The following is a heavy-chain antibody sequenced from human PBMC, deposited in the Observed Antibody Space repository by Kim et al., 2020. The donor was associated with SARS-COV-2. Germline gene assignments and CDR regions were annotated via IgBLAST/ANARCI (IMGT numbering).Heavy chain of an antibody. J-gene: IGHJ4*02. CDR3: ARDRGYCSGGSCYSIFDY. Sequence: GSLRLSCAASGVSFNNYWMGWVRQAPGKGLEWVAHIKEDGSEKYHVDSVEGRFTISRDNAKNSLYLQMNSLRAEDTAMYYCARDRGYCSGGSCYSIFDYWGQGTQVTVSS. CDR2: IKEDGSEK. CDR1: GVSFNNYW. D-gene: IGHD2-15*01. V-gene: IGHV3-7*03.